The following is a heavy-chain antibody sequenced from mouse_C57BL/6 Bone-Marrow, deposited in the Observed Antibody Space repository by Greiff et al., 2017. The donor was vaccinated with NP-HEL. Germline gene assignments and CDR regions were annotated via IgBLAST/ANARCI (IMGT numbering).Heavy chain of an antibody. J-gene: IGHJ1*03. CDR2: IYPGSGST. Sequence: VKLVESGAELVKPGASVKMSCKASGYTFTSYWITWVKQRPGQGLEWIGDIYPGSGSTNYNEKFKSKATLTVDTSSSTAYMQLSSLTSEDSAVYYCARKYYGSSPSYWYFDVWGTGTTVTVSS. CDR3: ARKYYGSSPSYWYFDV. CDR1: GYTFTSYW. V-gene: IGHV1-55*01. D-gene: IGHD1-1*01.